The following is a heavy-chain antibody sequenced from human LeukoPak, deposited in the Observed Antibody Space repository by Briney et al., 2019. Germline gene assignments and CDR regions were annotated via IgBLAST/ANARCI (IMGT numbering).Heavy chain of an antibody. J-gene: IGHJ4*02. Sequence: SETLSLTCTVSGGSISSGGYYWSWIRQHPGKGLEWIGYIYYSGSTYYNPSLKSRVTISVDTSKNQFSLKLSSVTAADTAVYYCARARYFGVGPRVLDYWGQGTLVTVSS. CDR3: ARARYFGVGPRVLDY. V-gene: IGHV4-31*03. CDR1: GGSISSGGYY. D-gene: IGHD3-9*01. CDR2: IYYSGST.